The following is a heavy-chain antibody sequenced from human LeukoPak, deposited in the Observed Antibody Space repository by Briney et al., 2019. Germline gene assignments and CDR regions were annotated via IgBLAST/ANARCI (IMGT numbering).Heavy chain of an antibody. CDR2: IYYSGST. D-gene: IGHD2-15*01. CDR1: GGSISSYY. Sequence: PSETLSLTCTVSGGSISSYYWSWIRQPPGKGLEGIGYIYYSGSTNYNPSLKSRVTISVDTSKNQFSLKLSSVTAADTAVYYCARGVGDSGFDYWGQGTLVTVSS. CDR3: ARGVGDSGFDY. V-gene: IGHV4-59*01. J-gene: IGHJ4*02.